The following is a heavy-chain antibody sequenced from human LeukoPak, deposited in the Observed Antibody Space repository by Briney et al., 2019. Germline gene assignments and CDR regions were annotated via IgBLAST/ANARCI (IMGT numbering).Heavy chain of an antibody. Sequence: GGSLRLSCAASGFTFSSYAMHWVRQAPGKGLEWVAVISYDGSNKYYTDSVKGRFTISRDNSKNTLYLQMNSLRAEDTAVYYCARSTVASQFFYYYGMDVWGQGTTVTDSS. CDR2: ISYDGSNK. V-gene: IGHV3-30-3*01. J-gene: IGHJ6*02. D-gene: IGHD4-23*01. CDR1: GFTFSSYA. CDR3: ARSTVASQFFYYYGMDV.